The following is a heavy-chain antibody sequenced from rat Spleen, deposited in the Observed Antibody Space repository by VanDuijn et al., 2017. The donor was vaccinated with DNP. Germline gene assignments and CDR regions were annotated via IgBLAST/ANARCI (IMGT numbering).Heavy chain of an antibody. Sequence: EVQLVESGGGLVQPGRSLKLSCAASGFTFSDYNMAWVRQAPKKGLEWVATILYDGSSTYSRDSVKGRFTISRDNAENTVYLQMTSLRSEDTATYYCAKGGYPYYFDYWGQGVMVTVSS. CDR1: GFTFSDYN. V-gene: IGHV5S10*01. D-gene: IGHD1-4*01. CDR3: AKGGYPYYFDY. J-gene: IGHJ2*01. CDR2: ILYDGSST.